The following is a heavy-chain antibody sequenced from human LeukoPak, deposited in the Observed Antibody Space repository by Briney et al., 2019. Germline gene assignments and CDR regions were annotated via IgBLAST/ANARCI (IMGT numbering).Heavy chain of an antibody. Sequence: PSETLSLTCSVSGGSIFSSSSYWGWIRQAPGKGLEWIGTIHYSGRTSYNPSLRSPVTISVDTSKNQFSLNLSSVTAADTAVYYCARHSDVGYDTSGHLDSWGQGTLVTVSS. CDR2: IHYSGRT. CDR3: ARHSDVGYDTSGHLDS. D-gene: IGHD3-22*01. CDR1: GGSIFSSSSY. J-gene: IGHJ4*02. V-gene: IGHV4-39*01.